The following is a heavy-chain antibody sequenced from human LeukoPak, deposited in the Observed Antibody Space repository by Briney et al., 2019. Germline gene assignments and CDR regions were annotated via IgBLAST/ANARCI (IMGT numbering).Heavy chain of an antibody. Sequence: GGSLRLSCAASGFSFSDYYMSWIRQAPGKGLESVSVISGTGAYTYYADSVKGRVTISRDNSKNTLYLQMNSLRAEDTTVYYCAKGHSDYGTGFDLWGRGTLVTVSS. D-gene: IGHD4-17*01. J-gene: IGHJ4*02. CDR1: GFSFSDYY. CDR3: AKGHSDYGTGFDL. V-gene: IGHV3-23*01. CDR2: ISGTGAYT.